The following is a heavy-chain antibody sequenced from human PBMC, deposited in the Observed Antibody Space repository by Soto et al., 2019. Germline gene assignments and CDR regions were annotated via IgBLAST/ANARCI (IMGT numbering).Heavy chain of an antibody. V-gene: IGHV3-9*01. CDR1: GFTFDYYA. CDR2: ISWNSGSI. Sequence: GGSLRLSCAASGFTFDYYAMHWVRQAPGKGLEWVSGISWNSGSIGYADSVNGRFTISRDNAKNSMYLQMNSLRAEDTALYYCAKDMGITGTTGPWFDPWGQGTLVTVSS. CDR3: AKDMGITGTTGPWFDP. J-gene: IGHJ5*02. D-gene: IGHD1-7*01.